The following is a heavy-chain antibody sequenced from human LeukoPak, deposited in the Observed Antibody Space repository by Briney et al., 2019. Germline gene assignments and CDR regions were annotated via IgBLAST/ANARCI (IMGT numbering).Heavy chain of an antibody. CDR2: LNGDGSIT. CDR1: GFTFSRYW. Sequence: GGSLGLSCVASGFTFSRYWMHWVRQAPGKGLVWVSRLNGDGSITNYADSVKGRFTISRDNAKNTLYLQMNSLRAEDTAVYYCARELSTGSWGQGTLVTVSS. D-gene: IGHD2-15*01. V-gene: IGHV3-74*01. CDR3: ARELSTGS. J-gene: IGHJ5*02.